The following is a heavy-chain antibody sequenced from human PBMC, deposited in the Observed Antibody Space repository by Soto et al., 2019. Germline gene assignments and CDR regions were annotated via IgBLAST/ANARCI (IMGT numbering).Heavy chain of an antibody. CDR2: IKQDGSEK. CDR3: ARASHGYYDSSGYPDYFDD. J-gene: IGHJ4*02. Sequence: GGSLRLSCAASGFTFSSYWMSWARQAPGKGLEWVANIKQDGSEKYYVDSVKGRFTISRDNAKNSLYLQMNSLRVEDTAVYYCARASHGYYDSSGYPDYFDDWGQGTLV. D-gene: IGHD3-22*01. V-gene: IGHV3-7*01. CDR1: GFTFSSYW.